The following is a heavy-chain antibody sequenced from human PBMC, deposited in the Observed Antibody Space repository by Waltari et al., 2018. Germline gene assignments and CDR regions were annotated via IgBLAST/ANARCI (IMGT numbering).Heavy chain of an antibody. D-gene: IGHD3-9*01. CDR1: GFNFNIYG. Sequence: QVFLVESGGGVVQPGDSLSLSCVSSGFNFNIYGMHWVRQAPGKGLEWVAFTRFDGINKHYADSVKGRFTISRDNTKNTLYLQMNSLRGEDSAVYYCARGVLRHYGHYCDYWGQGTVVTVSS. V-gene: IGHV3-30*02. J-gene: IGHJ4*02. CDR3: ARGVLRHYGHYCDY. CDR2: TRFDGINK.